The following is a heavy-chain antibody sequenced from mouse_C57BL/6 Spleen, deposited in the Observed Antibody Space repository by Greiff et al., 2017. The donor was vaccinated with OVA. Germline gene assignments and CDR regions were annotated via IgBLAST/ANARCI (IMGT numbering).Heavy chain of an antibody. Sequence: VQLQQSGAELVRPGASVKLSCKASGYTFTDYYINWVKQRPGQGLEWIARIYPGSGNTYYNEKFKGKATLTAEKSSSTAYMQLSSLTSEDSAVYFCAREGDYYGSSLSWFAYWGQGTLVTVSA. J-gene: IGHJ3*01. D-gene: IGHD1-1*01. CDR3: AREGDYYGSSLSWFAY. CDR1: GYTFTDYY. V-gene: IGHV1-76*01. CDR2: IYPGSGNT.